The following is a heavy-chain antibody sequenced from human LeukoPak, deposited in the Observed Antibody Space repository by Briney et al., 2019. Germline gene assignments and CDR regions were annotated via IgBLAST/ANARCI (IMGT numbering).Heavy chain of an antibody. CDR3: ARVRDILTGRNRSYYYYGMDV. CDR1: GGSFSGYY. CDR2: INHSGGT. J-gene: IGHJ6*02. V-gene: IGHV4-34*01. D-gene: IGHD3-9*01. Sequence: SETLSLTCAVYGGSFSGYYWSWIRQPPGKGLEWIGEINHSGGTNYNPSLKSRVTISVDTSKNQFSLKLSSVTAADTAVYYCARVRDILTGRNRSYYYYGMDVWGQGTTVTVSS.